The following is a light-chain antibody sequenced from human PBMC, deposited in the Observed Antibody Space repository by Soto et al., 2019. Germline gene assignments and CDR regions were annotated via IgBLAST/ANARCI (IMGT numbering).Light chain of an antibody. Sequence: QSALTQPPSASGSPGQSVPISCTGTSSDVGGYNYVSWYQQHPGKAPKLMIYEVSKRPSGVPDRFSGSKSGNTASLTVSGLQAEDEADYYCSSYAGSNNYVVFGGGIKLTVL. CDR1: SSDVGGYNY. CDR3: SSYAGSNNYVV. CDR2: EVS. V-gene: IGLV2-8*01. J-gene: IGLJ2*01.